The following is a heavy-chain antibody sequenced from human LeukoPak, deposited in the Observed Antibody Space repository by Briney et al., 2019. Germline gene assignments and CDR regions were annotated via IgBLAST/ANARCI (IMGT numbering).Heavy chain of an antibody. V-gene: IGHV4-59*01. CDR1: GGSISSFY. CDR2: MYHSGST. D-gene: IGHD3-10*01. J-gene: IGHJ4*02. Sequence: SETLSLTCTVSGGSISSFYWSWIRQPPGKGLEWIGYMYHSGSTKYNPSLKSRVTISVDTSKNQFSLKLSSVTAADTAVYYCASGGWFGELGDYWGQGTLVTVSS. CDR3: ASGGWFGELGDY.